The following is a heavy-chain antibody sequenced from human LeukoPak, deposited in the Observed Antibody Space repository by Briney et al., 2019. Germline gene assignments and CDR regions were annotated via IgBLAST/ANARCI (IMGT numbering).Heavy chain of an antibody. D-gene: IGHD3-10*01. CDR1: GGSISSYY. CDR2: IYYSGST. CDR3: ARRVSGSGSYYFDY. J-gene: IGHJ4*02. V-gene: IGHV4-59*08. Sequence: SETLSLSCTVSGGSISSYYWSWIRQPPGKGLEWIGYIYYSGSTNYNPSLKSRVTISVDTSKNQFSLKLSSVTAADTAVYYCARRVSGSGSYYFDYWGQGTLVTVSS.